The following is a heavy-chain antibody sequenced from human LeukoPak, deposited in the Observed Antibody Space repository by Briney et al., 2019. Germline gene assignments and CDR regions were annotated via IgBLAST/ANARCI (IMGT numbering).Heavy chain of an antibody. CDR2: ISTSGSTI. Sequence: PGGSLRLSCAASGFAFNTYEMNWVRQAPGKGLEWVSYISTSGSTIHYADSVKGRFTFSRDNAENSVYLQMNSLRAEDTAVYYCASRQSYGGYVYWGQGTLVTVSS. CDR3: ASRQSYGGYVY. J-gene: IGHJ4*02. CDR1: GFAFNTYE. V-gene: IGHV3-48*03. D-gene: IGHD3-16*01.